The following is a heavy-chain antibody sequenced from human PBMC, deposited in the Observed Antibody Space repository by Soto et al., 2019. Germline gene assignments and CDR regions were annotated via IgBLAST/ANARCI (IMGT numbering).Heavy chain of an antibody. J-gene: IGHJ3*02. V-gene: IGHV1-3*01. CDR1: GYTFTSYA. Sequence: QVQLVQSGAEVKKPGASVKVSCKASGYTFTSYAMHWVRQAPGQRLEWMGWINAGNGNTKYSQKFQGRVTITRDTSASTAYMELSSLRSEDTAVYYCARKYGSGTDAFDIWGQGTMVTVSS. CDR3: ARKYGSGTDAFDI. D-gene: IGHD3-10*01. CDR2: INAGNGNT.